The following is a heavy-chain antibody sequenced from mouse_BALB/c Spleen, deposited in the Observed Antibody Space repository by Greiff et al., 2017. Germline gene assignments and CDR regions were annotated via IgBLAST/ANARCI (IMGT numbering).Heavy chain of an antibody. CDR1: GFSFSSYG. CDR2: ISSCGSYT. D-gene: IGHD1-1*01. CDR3: ARRGGCYGSNPTWFAY. Sequence: EVKLMESGGDLVKPGGSLKLSCAASGFSFSSYGMSWVRQTLDKRLVWVATISSCGSYTYYPDSVKGRFTISRDNAKNTLYLQMSNLKSEDTAVYYCARRGGCYGSNPTWFAYWGQETLVTVSA. J-gene: IGHJ3*01. V-gene: IGHV5-6*01.